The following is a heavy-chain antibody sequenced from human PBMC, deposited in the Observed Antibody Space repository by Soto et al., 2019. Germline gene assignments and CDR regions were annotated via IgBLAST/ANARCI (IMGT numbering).Heavy chain of an antibody. D-gene: IGHD2-15*01. Sequence: GGSLRLCCAASGFTFSDHYMDWVRQAPGKGLEWVGRTRNKANSYTTEYAASVKGRFTISRDDSKNSLYLQMNSLKTEDTAVYYCAIVVVVAARDYWGQGTLVTVSS. CDR2: TRNKANSYTT. CDR3: AIVVVVAARDY. J-gene: IGHJ4*02. V-gene: IGHV3-72*01. CDR1: GFTFSDHY.